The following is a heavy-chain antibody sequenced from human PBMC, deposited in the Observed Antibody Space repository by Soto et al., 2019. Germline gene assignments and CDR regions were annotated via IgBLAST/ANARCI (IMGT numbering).Heavy chain of an antibody. D-gene: IGHD5-12*01. V-gene: IGHV4-34*01. CDR3: ARGQEGVVATH. CDR2: VKDGGHT. CDR1: GGSLSGYY. Sequence: QVQLQQWGAGLLKPSETLSLNCAVTGGSLSGYYWSWIRQPPGKGLEWIGEVKDGGHTNYSPSLRGXXTXSXXKSNNQFSLRLTSVTAADTGVYYCARGQEGVVATHWDQGSLVTVSS. J-gene: IGHJ4*02.